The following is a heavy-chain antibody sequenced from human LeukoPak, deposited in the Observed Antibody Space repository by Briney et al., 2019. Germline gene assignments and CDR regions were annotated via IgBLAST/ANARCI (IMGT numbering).Heavy chain of an antibody. D-gene: IGHD3-3*01. J-gene: IGHJ4*02. CDR1: GFTLCTYR. CDR3: VRDNWSAYFDY. Sequence: GGSLRLSCAASGFTLCTYRLTGVPQAPGKRKEFVVNIKEGGSETNHENSVKGRFTISRDNTRNSVFLQMNSLRAEDTAVYYCVRDNWSAYFDYWGQGNLVTVSS. V-gene: IGHV3-7*05. CDR2: IKEGGSET.